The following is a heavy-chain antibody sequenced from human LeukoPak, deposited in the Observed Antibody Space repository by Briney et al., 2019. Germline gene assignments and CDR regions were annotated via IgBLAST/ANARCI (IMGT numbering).Heavy chain of an antibody. V-gene: IGHV4-59*01. Sequence: SSETLSLTCTVSGGSTNSYYWSWIRQSPGKGLEWIGYVAYSGSTNYNPPHKSRVTISLDTSKNQFSLKLSSVTAADTAVYYCARTVSGYYFNAWGPGTLVTVSS. J-gene: IGHJ5*02. CDR2: VAYSGST. CDR1: GGSTNSYY. D-gene: IGHD5-12*01. CDR3: ARTVSGYYFNA.